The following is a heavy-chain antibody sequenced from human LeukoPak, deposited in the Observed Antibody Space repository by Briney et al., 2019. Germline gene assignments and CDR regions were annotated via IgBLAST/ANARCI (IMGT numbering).Heavy chain of an antibody. J-gene: IGHJ5*02. D-gene: IGHD1-26*01. V-gene: IGHV4-59*12. Sequence: SETLSLTCTVSGGSISSYYWSWIRQTPGKGLEWIGSIYWSGSTYYNPSLKSRVTISVDTSKNQLSLKLNSVSAADTALYYCARDALTSTGGWFDPWGQGTLVTVSS. CDR2: IYWSGST. CDR3: ARDALTSTGGWFDP. CDR1: GGSISSYY.